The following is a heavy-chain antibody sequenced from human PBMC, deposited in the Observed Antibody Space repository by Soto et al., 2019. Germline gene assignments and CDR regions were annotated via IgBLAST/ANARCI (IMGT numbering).Heavy chain of an antibody. CDR2: INPSGGST. D-gene: IGHD2-8*01. CDR3: ATSTPYEWTASAFDI. V-gene: IGHV1-46*01. Sequence: ASVKVSCKASGYTFTSYYMHWVRQAPGQGLEWMGIINPSGGSTSYAQKFQGRVTMTRDTSTSTVYMELSSLRSEDTAVYYCATSTPYEWTASAFDIWGQGTMVTVSS. J-gene: IGHJ3*02. CDR1: GYTFTSYY.